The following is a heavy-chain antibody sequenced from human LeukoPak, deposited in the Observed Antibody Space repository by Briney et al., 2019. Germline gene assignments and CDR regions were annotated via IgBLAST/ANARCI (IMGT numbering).Heavy chain of an antibody. Sequence: PSETLSLTCTVSGGSISSSSYYWGWIRQPPGKGLEWIGSIYYSGSTYYNPSLKSRVTISVDTSKNQFSLKLSSVTAADTAVYYCARGTDVVVPAAKPIPFDYWGQGTLVTVSS. D-gene: IGHD2-2*02. CDR3: ARGTDVVVPAAKPIPFDY. CDR1: GGSISSSSYY. CDR2: IYYSGST. J-gene: IGHJ4*02. V-gene: IGHV4-39*07.